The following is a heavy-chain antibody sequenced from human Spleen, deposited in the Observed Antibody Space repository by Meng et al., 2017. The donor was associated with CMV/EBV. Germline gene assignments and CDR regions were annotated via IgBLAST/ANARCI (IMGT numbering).Heavy chain of an antibody. CDR1: GYTFTGFY. CDR2: INPKSGET. J-gene: IGHJ4*02. V-gene: IGHV1-2*02. CDR3: ARDVVPLSSSSGDYYFDS. Sequence: ASVKVSCKTSGYTFTGFYVHWVRQAPGRGLQWMGWINPKSGETNYAQKFEGRVTMTRDTSSNTAYMELNRLRSVDTAVYYCARDVVPLSSSSGDYYFDSRGQGTLVTVSS. D-gene: IGHD6-25*01.